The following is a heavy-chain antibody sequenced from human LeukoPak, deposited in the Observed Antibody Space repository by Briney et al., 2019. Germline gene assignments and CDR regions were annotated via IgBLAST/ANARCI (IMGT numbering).Heavy chain of an antibody. D-gene: IGHD6-13*01. CDR3: ARGGSWYGY. CDR2: IFYSGST. V-gene: IGHV4-59*11. J-gene: IGHJ4*02. CDR1: GVSISSHY. Sequence: PSETLSLTCSVSGVSISSHYWSWLRQPPGKGLEWIGYIFYSGSTDYNPSLKSRVTISVDTSKNQFSLKLSSVTAADTAVYYCARGGSWYGYWGQGTLVTVSS.